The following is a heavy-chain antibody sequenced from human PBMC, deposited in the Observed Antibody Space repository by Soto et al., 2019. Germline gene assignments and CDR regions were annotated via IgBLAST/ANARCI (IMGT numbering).Heavy chain of an antibody. CDR2: IWYDGSNK. Sequence: QVQLMESGGGVVQPGRSLRLSCAASGFTFSSYGMHWVRQAPGKGLEWVAVIWYDGSNKYYADSVKGRFTISRDNSKNKLYLQMNSLRAEDTAVYYCARDRDYDSSGYYDAFDIWGQGTMVTVSS. J-gene: IGHJ3*02. V-gene: IGHV3-33*01. CDR1: GFTFSSYG. D-gene: IGHD3-22*01. CDR3: ARDRDYDSSGYYDAFDI.